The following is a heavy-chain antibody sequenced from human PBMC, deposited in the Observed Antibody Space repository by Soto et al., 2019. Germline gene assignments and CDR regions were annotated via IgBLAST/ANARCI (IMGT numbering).Heavy chain of an antibody. CDR1: GFTFSSYG. J-gene: IGHJ5*02. D-gene: IGHD6-19*01. Sequence: QVHLVESGGGVVQPGRSLRLSCAASGFTFSSYGMHWVRQAPGKGLEWVAVISYDGGNKYYVDSVKGRFTISRDNSKNTLYLQVNSLRAEDTAVYYCAKGGTSGWNNWFDPLGQGTLVIVSS. CDR3: AKGGTSGWNNWFDP. V-gene: IGHV3-30*18. CDR2: ISYDGGNK.